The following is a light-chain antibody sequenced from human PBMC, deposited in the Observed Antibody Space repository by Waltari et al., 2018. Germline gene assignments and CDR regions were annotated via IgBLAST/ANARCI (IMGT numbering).Light chain of an antibody. CDR2: EGP. CDR3: CSYVSNTYV. Sequence: QSALTQPASASGSPGQSITISCTGTSRDFWTYNLVSWYQQHPGKAPKLIIFEGPKRPSGVSNRFFASKSGNTASLTISGLQADDEADYHCCSYVSNTYVFGTGTKVTVL. J-gene: IGLJ1*01. CDR1: SRDFWTYNL. V-gene: IGLV2-23*01.